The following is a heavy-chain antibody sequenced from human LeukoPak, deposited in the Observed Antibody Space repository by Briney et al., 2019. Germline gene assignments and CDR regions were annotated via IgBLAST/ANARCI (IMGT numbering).Heavy chain of an antibody. CDR2: INPNSGGT. CDR1: GYTFTGYY. CDR3: ASIAVAETGDWFDP. V-gene: IGHV1-2*02. Sequence: ASVKVSCKASGYTFTGYYMHWVRQAPGQGLEWMGWINPNSGGTNYAQKFQGRVTMTRDTSISTAYMELSRLRSDDTAVYYCASIAVAETGDWFDPWGQGTLVTVSS. J-gene: IGHJ5*02. D-gene: IGHD6-19*01.